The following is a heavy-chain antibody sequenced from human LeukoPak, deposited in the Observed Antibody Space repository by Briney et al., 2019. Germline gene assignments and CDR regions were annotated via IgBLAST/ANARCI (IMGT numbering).Heavy chain of an antibody. Sequence: GGSLRLSCAASGFTFSSYSVNWVRQAPGKGLEWVSSISSSSSYIYYADSVKGRFTISRDNAKNSLYLQMNSLRAEDTAVYYCARAIYDKRALFDYWGQGTLVTVSS. V-gene: IGHV3-21*01. CDR2: ISSSSSYI. J-gene: IGHJ4*02. CDR1: GFTFSSYS. CDR3: ARAIYDKRALFDY. D-gene: IGHD3-22*01.